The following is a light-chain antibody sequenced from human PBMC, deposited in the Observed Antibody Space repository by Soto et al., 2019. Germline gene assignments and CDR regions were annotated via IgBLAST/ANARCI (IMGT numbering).Light chain of an antibody. J-gene: IGLJ1*01. Sequence: SVLTQPASVSGSPGQSITISCTGTSSDVGGYNYVSWYQQHPGKAPKLMIYEVSNRPSGVSTRFSGSKSGNTASLTISGLQAEDEADYYCTSYTGSTTLVFGTGTKVTVL. CDR3: TSYTGSTTLV. CDR2: EVS. V-gene: IGLV2-14*01. CDR1: SSDVGGYNY.